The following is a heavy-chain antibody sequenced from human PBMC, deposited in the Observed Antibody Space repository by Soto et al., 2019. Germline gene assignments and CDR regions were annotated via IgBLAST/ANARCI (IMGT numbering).Heavy chain of an antibody. CDR1: GFSLSTSGVG. J-gene: IGHJ3*02. CDR3: AHRRGYYDYIWGSYRYPGAFDI. CDR2: IYWDDDK. D-gene: IGHD3-16*02. V-gene: IGHV2-5*02. Sequence: QITLKESGPTLVKPTQTLTLTCTFSGFSLSTSGVGVGWIRQPPGKALEWLALIYWDDDKRYSPSLKSRLTITKDTSKNQVVLTMTNMDPVDTATYYCAHRRGYYDYIWGSYRYPGAFDIWGQGTMVTVSS.